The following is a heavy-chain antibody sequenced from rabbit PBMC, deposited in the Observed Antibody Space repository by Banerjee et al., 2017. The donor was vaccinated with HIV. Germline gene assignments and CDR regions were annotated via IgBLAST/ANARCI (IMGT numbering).Heavy chain of an antibody. D-gene: IGHD1-1*01. J-gene: IGHJ4*01. CDR2: IYTSSGST. Sequence: QSLEESGGGLVKPGGTLTLTCKASGIDFSSYYYMCWVRQAPGKGLEWIGCIYTSSGSTWYASWVNGRFTISRSTSLNTVDLKMTSLTAADTATYFCARDWTSSSGFAFDLWGPGTLVTVS. CDR3: ARDWTSSSGFAFDL. CDR1: GIDFSSYYY. V-gene: IGHV1S43*01.